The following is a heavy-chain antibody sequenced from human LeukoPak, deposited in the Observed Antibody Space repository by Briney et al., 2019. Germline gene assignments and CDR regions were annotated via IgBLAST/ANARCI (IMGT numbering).Heavy chain of an antibody. CDR2: IYYSGST. CDR1: GGPTSTSSTH. J-gene: IGHJ4*02. CDR3: VTALTRDSSGWYVIDY. V-gene: IGHV4-39*01. D-gene: IGHD6-19*01. Sequence: PSETLSLTCTVSGGPTSTSSTHWGWVRQPPGKGLEWTGSIYYSGSTYYSPSLKSRVTISVDTSKNQFSLWLTSVTAADTAVYYCVTALTRDSSGWYVIDYWGQGTLVTVSS.